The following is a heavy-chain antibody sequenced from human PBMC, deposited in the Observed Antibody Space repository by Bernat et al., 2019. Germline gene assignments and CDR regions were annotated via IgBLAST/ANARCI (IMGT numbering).Heavy chain of an antibody. Sequence: EVQLVESGGGLVQPGGSLRLSCAASGFTFSSYSMNWVRQAPGKGLEWVAYINQDGSEKNYVDSVKGRFTISRDNAKNSLYLQMNSLRAEDTAVYYCAEGGSFDYWGQGTLVTVSS. CDR2: INQDGSEK. CDR3: AEGGSFDY. V-gene: IGHV3-7*01. CDR1: GFTFSSYS. D-gene: IGHD3-16*01. J-gene: IGHJ4*02.